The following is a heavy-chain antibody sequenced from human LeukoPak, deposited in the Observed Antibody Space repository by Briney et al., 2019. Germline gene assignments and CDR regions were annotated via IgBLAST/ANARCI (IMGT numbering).Heavy chain of an antibody. CDR2: INANTGNP. D-gene: IGHD2-21*02. V-gene: IGHV7-4-1*02. CDR3: ARVVGCGGDCYSGISDY. J-gene: IGHJ4*02. Sequence: ASVKVSCKASGYTFTSYAMNWVRQAPGQGLEWMGWINANTGNPTYAQGFTGRFVFSLDTSVSTAYLQISSLKAEDTAVYYCARVVGCGGDCYSGISDYWGQGTLVTVSS. CDR1: GYTFTSYA.